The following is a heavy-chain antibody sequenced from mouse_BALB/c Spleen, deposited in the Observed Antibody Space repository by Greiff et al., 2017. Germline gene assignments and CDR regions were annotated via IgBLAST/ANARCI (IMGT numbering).Heavy chain of an antibody. CDR2: ISYSSST. CDR1: GYSITSDYA. CDR3: ARGDYRFYAMDY. J-gene: IGHJ4*01. V-gene: IGHV3-2*02. Sequence: EVKLMESGPGLVKPSQSLSLTCTVTGYSITSDYAWNWIRQFPGNKLEWMGYISYSSSTSYNPSLKSRISITRDTSKNQFFLQLNSVTTEDTATYYCARGDYRFYAMDYWGQGTSVTVSS. D-gene: IGHD2-14*01.